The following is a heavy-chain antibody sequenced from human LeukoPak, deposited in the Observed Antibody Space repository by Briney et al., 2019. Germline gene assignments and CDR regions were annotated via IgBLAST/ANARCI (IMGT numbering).Heavy chain of an antibody. V-gene: IGHV3-13*01. CDR2: INTAGDT. J-gene: IGHJ6*02. CDR3: ARGARIVEPLNGMDV. Sequence: GGSLRLSCAASGFTFSSYDMHWVRQVTGKGLEWVSVINTAGDTYYPGSVKGRFTISRENAKNSLYLQMNSLRAGDTAVYYCARGARIVEPLNGMDVWGQGTTVTVSS. CDR1: GFTFSSYD. D-gene: IGHD1-26*01.